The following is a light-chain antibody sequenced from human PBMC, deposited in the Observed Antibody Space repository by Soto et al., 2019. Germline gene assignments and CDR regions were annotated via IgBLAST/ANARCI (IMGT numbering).Light chain of an antibody. CDR2: EVS. V-gene: IGLV2-8*01. J-gene: IGLJ1*01. CDR3: LSYADTAYV. Sequence: QSALTQPPSASGSPGQSVTISCAGTSSDVGGYNYVSWYQQYPGKVPKLMIYEVSERPSGVPDRFSGSKSGNTAFLTVSGLPAEDEADYYCLSYADTAYVFGTGTKLPS. CDR1: SSDVGGYNY.